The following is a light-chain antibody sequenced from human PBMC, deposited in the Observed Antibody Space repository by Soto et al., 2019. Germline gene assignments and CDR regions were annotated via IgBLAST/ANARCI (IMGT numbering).Light chain of an antibody. Sequence: DIQLTQSPSSLSASVGDRVTITCQASQDITNFLNWYQQKPGKAPKLLIYVRSNSETRVPSRFSGSGSGTDFSFTISSLQPEDIATYYCQQYDVLPWTFGQGTTVEVK. CDR3: QQYDVLPWT. J-gene: IGKJ1*01. CDR1: QDITNF. CDR2: VRS. V-gene: IGKV1-33*01.